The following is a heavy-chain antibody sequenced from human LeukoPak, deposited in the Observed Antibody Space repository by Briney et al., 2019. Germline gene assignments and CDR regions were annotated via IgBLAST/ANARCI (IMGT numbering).Heavy chain of an antibody. J-gene: IGHJ4*02. D-gene: IGHD1-26*01. Sequence: AGGSLRLSCAASGFTVSSNYMSCVRQAPGKGLEWVSVIYSGGSTYYADSVKGRFTISRDNSKNTLYLQMNSLRAEDTAVYYCASPNSGSYYGQMDYWGRGTLVTVSS. CDR2: IYSGGST. V-gene: IGHV3-66*01. CDR1: GFTVSSNY. CDR3: ASPNSGSYYGQMDY.